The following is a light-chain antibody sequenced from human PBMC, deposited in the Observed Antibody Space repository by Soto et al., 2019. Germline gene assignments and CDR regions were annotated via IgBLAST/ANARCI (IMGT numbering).Light chain of an antibody. V-gene: IGKV3-20*01. CDR3: QHYDRYPPT. J-gene: IGKJ4*01. CDR1: QSITSDF. CDR2: AAS. Sequence: ESVLTQSPGILSLSPGERATLSCRASQSITSDFLAWYQQKVGQAPRLLIYAASSRATGIPGRFSGSGSGTDFTLSISRLEPEDFAVYYCQHYDRYPPTFGGGTKVEIK.